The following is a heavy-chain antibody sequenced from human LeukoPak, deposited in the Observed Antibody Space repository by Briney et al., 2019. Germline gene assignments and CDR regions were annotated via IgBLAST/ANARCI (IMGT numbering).Heavy chain of an antibody. J-gene: IGHJ6*03. Sequence: SETLSLTCTVSGGSISSSRYYWGWIRQPPGKGLEWIGSIYYSGSTYYNPSLKSRVTISVDTSKNQFSLKLSSVTAADTAVYYCARSRGGNSYYYYYYMDVWGKGTTVTISS. CDR3: ARSRGGNSYYYYYYMDV. D-gene: IGHD4-23*01. CDR2: IYYSGST. CDR1: GGSISSSRYY. V-gene: IGHV4-39*07.